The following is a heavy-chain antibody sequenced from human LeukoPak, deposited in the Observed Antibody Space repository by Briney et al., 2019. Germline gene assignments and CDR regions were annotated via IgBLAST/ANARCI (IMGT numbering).Heavy chain of an antibody. CDR2: TYYRSKWST. D-gene: IGHD7-27*01. V-gene: IGHV6-1*01. J-gene: IGHJ3*02. CDR3: TRWYWGRGFDI. Sequence: SQTLSLTCAISGDSVSSNSGAWHWIRQSPSRGLEWLGRTYYRSKWSTAYAVSVKSRITINRDTSKNQFSLQLDSVTPEDTALYYCTRWYWGRGFDIWGQGTMVTVSS. CDR1: GDSVSSNSGA.